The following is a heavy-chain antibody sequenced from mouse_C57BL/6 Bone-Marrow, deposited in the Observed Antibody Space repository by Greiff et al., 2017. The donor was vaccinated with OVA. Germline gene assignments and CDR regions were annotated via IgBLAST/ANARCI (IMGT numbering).Heavy chain of an antibody. CDR2: ISYDGSN. V-gene: IGHV3-6*01. CDR1: GYSITSGYY. Sequence: EVKLMESGPGLVKPSQSLSLTCSVTGYSITSGYYWNWIRQFPGNKLEWMGYISYDGSNNYNPSLKNRISITRDTSKNQFFLKLNSVTTEDTATCYCARGGLRPYWGQGTTLTVSS. J-gene: IGHJ2*01. CDR3: ARGGLRPY. D-gene: IGHD2-4*01.